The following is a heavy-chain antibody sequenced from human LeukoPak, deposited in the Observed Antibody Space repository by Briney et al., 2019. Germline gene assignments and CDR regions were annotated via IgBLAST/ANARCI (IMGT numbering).Heavy chain of an antibody. V-gene: IGHV1-69*01. CDR3: ARDTSSGLYYFDY. D-gene: IGHD6-19*01. J-gene: IGHJ4*02. CDR2: IIPIFGTA. Sequence: GASVKVSCKASGGTFSSYAISWVRQAPGQGLEWMGGIIPIFGTANYAQKFQGRVTITADESTSTAYMELSSLRSEDTAVYYCARDTSSGLYYFDYWGQGTLVTVSS. CDR1: GGTFSSYA.